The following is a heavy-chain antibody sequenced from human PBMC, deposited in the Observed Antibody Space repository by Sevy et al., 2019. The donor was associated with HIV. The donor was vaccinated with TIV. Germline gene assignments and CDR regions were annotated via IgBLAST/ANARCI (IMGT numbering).Heavy chain of an antibody. V-gene: IGHV3-48*03. CDR3: ARVGDSSGYWGYFDY. Sequence: GGSLRLSCAASGFTFSNYEMNWVRQAPGNGLEWLSYISTSGSIIYYADSVKGRFTISRDNAKNSLYLQMNSLRAEDTAIYYCARVGDSSGYWGYFDYSGQGTMVTVSS. D-gene: IGHD3-22*01. CDR2: ISTSGSII. J-gene: IGHJ4*02. CDR1: GFTFSNYE.